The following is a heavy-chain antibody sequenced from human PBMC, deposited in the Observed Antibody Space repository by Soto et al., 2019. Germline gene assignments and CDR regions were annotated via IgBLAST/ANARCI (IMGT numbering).Heavy chain of an antibody. D-gene: IGHD3-16*01. Sequence: PSESLSLTCTVSGGSITNYYWSWIRQPAGKGLEWIGRIYTKERTNYNLSFRNRVTMSVDTSKNQFSLKLDAVTAADTAVYYCARDDYKDGGNNWFDPWGQGTLVTVSS. V-gene: IGHV4-4*07. J-gene: IGHJ5*02. CDR3: ARDDYKDGGNNWFDP. CDR1: GGSITNYY. CDR2: IYTKERT.